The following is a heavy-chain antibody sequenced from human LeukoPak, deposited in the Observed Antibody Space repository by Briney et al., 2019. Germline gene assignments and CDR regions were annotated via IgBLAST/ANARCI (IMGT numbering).Heavy chain of an antibody. J-gene: IGHJ4*02. CDR3: TVLFGTFGYEN. CDR2: IKQDGSDK. V-gene: IGHV3-7*01. Sequence: GGSLRLSCAASGFPFSSYWMSWVRQAPGKGLEWVANIKQDGSDKYYVDSVKGRFTISRDNAKNSLYLQLNSLRAEDTAVYYCTVLFGTFGYENWGQGTLVTVSS. D-gene: IGHD3-10*01. CDR1: GFPFSSYW.